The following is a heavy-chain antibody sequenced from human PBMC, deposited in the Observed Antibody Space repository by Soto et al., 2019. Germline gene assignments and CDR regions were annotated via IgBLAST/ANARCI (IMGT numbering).Heavy chain of an antibody. D-gene: IGHD1-26*01. CDR3: ARGEWASYYPQPYYFDY. CDR2: IWYDGSNK. J-gene: IGHJ4*02. CDR1: GFTFSSYG. Sequence: QVQLVESGGGVVQPGRSLRLSCAASGFTFSSYGMHWVRQAPGKGLEWVAVIWYDGSNKYYADSVKGRFTISRDNSKNTLYLQMNSLGAEDTAVYYCARGEWASYYPQPYYFDYWGQGTLVTVSS. V-gene: IGHV3-33*01.